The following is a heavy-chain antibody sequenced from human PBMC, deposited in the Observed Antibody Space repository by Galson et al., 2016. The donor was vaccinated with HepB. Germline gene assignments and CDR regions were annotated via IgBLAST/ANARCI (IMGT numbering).Heavy chain of an antibody. Sequence: SLRLSCAASGFTLSNHWMTWVRQAPGKGLEWVANIDLDGGERNYVDSVRGRFTISRDNAKNSLYLKMNSLRVEEMAVYYCARGVAQGFWGQGTLVTVSS. D-gene: IGHD2-15*01. J-gene: IGHJ4*02. CDR3: ARGVAQGF. CDR1: GFTLSNHW. CDR2: IDLDGGER. V-gene: IGHV3-7*04.